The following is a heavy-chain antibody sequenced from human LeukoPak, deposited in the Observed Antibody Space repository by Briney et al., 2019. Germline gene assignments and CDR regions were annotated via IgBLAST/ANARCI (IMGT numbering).Heavy chain of an antibody. CDR3: ASETSADALDI. Sequence: SSETLSLTCSVSGGSISSYLWSRMRQPPGKGLEWIGYIYYNGSTRYNLSLRSRITMSVDTSKNQFSLKLSSVTAADTAVYYCASETSADALDIWGQGTMVIVSS. V-gene: IGHV4-59*08. J-gene: IGHJ3*02. CDR1: GGSISSYL. CDR2: IYYNGST.